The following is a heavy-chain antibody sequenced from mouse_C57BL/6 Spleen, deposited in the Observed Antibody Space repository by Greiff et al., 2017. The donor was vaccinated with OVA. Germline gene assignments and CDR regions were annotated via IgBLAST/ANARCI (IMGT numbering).Heavy chain of an antibody. V-gene: IGHV1-69*01. Sequence: VQLQQPGAELVKPGASVKLSCKASGYTFTSYWMHWVKQRPGQGLEWIGEIDPSDSYTNYNQKFKGKSTLTVDKSSSTAYMQLSSLTSEDSAVYYCARRLDYYGSSYGYFDVWGTGTTVTVSS. J-gene: IGHJ1*03. D-gene: IGHD1-1*01. CDR2: IDPSDSYT. CDR1: GYTFTSYW. CDR3: ARRLDYYGSSYGYFDV.